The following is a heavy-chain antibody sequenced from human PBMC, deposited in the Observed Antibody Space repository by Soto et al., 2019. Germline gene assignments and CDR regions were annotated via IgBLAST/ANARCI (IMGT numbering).Heavy chain of an antibody. D-gene: IGHD2-2*01. V-gene: IGHV4-39*01. J-gene: IGHJ6*03. CDR1: GGSISSSSSS. CDR3: AKTYVTDVVVVPASKDYMDV. CDR2: ISYSGST. Sequence: QLQLQESGPGLVKPSETLSLTCTVSGGSISSSSSSWGWIRQPPGKGLEWLGIISYSGSTYYSPSLKSRVTISVDASKNLFSRKRSSVTAADTAVYYCAKTYVTDVVVVPASKDYMDVWGKGTTVTGSS.